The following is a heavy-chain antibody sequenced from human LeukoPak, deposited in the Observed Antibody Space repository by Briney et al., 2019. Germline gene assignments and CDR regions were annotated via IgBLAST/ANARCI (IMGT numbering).Heavy chain of an antibody. V-gene: IGHV3-74*01. CDR2: INSDGSYT. Sequence: PGGSLRLSCAASGFTFSRYWMHWVRQAPGKGLVWVSRINSDGSYTSCADFVKGRFTISRDNAKNTVYLQMSSLRAEDTAVYYCARICSTTDCLISAWGQGTLVTVSS. CDR3: ARICSTTDCLISA. D-gene: IGHD2-2*01. J-gene: IGHJ4*02. CDR1: GFTFSRYW.